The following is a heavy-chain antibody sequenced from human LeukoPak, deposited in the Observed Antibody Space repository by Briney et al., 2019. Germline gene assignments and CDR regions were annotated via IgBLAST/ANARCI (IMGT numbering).Heavy chain of an antibody. CDR2: IYSDNT. CDR1: GFTVSSNS. J-gene: IGHJ5*02. V-gene: IGHV3-53*01. D-gene: IGHD5-24*01. Sequence: GGSLRLSCTVSGFTVSSNSMSWVRQAPGKGLEWVSFIYSDNTHYSDSVKGRFTISRDNSKNTLYLQMNSLRAEDTAVYYCARDNSVRDEAWWFNPWGQGTLVTVSS. CDR3: ARDNSVRDEAWWFNP.